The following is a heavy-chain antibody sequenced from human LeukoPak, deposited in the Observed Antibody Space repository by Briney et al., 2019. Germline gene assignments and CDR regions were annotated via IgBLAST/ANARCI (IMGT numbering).Heavy chain of an antibody. CDR3: ARVQRRYDSSGYYYDHYYYYSMDV. J-gene: IGHJ6*03. V-gene: IGHV4-61*02. Sequence: SETLSLTCTVSGGSISSYNYYRSWIRQPAGQGLEWSGRIYTSGSYKYNPSLKSRVTMSVYTYKNQFSLKLSFVTAADTAVYYCARVQRRYDSSGYYYDHYYYYSMDVWGKGATVTVSS. D-gene: IGHD3-22*01. CDR1: GGSISSYNYY. CDR2: IYTSGSY.